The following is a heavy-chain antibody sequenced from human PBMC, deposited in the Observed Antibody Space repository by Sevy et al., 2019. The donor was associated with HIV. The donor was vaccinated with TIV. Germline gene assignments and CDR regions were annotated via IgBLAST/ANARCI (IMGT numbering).Heavy chain of an antibody. CDR1: GFTFSSYA. V-gene: IGHV3-23*01. Sequence: GGSLRLSCAASGFTFSSYAMSWVRQAPGKGLEWVSAISGSGGSTYYAHSVKGRFTISRDNSKNTLYLQMNSLRAEDTAVYYWAKDAKYSSSWSVTANNWFDPWGQGTLVTVSS. CDR2: ISGSGGST. CDR3: AKDAKYSSSWSVTANNWFDP. J-gene: IGHJ5*02. D-gene: IGHD6-13*01.